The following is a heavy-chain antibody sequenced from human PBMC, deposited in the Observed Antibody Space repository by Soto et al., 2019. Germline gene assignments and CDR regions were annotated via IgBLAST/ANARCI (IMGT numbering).Heavy chain of an antibody. D-gene: IGHD7-27*01. CDR2: IVAYNGST. J-gene: IGHJ1*01. V-gene: IGHV1-18*01. CDR1: GYTFTSYG. CDR3: ERDLGPLQH. Sequence: ASATFSGRASGYTFTSYGISWLRQAPGQGLEWMGWIVAYNGSTNYAQKIQGRVTMTTDTSTSTAYMELRSLRSVDTAVYDGERDLGPLQHWGHGTLVTVSS.